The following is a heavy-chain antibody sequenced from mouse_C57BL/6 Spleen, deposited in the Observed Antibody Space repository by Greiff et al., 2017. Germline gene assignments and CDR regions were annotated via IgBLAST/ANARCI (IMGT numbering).Heavy chain of an antibody. CDR1: GYTFTSYD. V-gene: IGHV1-85*01. J-gene: IGHJ4*01. CDR2: IYPRDGST. D-gene: IGHD4-1*01. Sequence: VKLMESGPELVKPGASVKLSCKASGYTFTSYDINWVKQRPGQGLEWIGWIYPRDGSTKYNEKFKGKATLTVDTSSSTAYMELHSLTSEDSAVYFCGKLGFYAMDYWGQGTSGTVSS. CDR3: GKLGFYAMDY.